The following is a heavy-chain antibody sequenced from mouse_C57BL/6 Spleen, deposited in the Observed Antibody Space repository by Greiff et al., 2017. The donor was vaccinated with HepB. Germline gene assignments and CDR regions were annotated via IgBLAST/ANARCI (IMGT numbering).Heavy chain of an antibody. CDR1: GYTFTDYE. Sequence: LVESGAELVRPGASVTLSCKASGYTFTDYEMHWVKQTPVHGLEWIGAIDPETGGTAYNQKFKGKAILTADKSSSTAYMELRSLTSEDSAVYYCTRSVTVVDFDYWGQGTTLTVSS. D-gene: IGHD1-1*01. V-gene: IGHV1-15*01. CDR3: TRSVTVVDFDY. J-gene: IGHJ2*01. CDR2: IDPETGGT.